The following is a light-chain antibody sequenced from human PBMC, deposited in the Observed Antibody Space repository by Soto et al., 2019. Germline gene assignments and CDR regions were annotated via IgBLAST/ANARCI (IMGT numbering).Light chain of an antibody. CDR3: QHYNSPYT. CDR2: DAS. J-gene: IGKJ2*01. Sequence: EIVMTQSPATLSVSPGERATLSCRASQSVSSSYLAWYQQKPGLAPRLLIYDASSRATGIPDRFSGSGSGTDFTLTISRLEPEDFAVYYCQHYNSPYTFGQGTKVDI. V-gene: IGKV3D-20*01. CDR1: QSVSSSY.